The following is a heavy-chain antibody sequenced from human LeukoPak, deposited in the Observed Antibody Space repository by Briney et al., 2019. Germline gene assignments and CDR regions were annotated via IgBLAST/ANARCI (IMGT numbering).Heavy chain of an antibody. V-gene: IGHV3-23*01. Sequence: SGGSLRLSCAASGFTFSSYTMRWVRQAPGKGLEWVSSVSASGGSTYYADSVKGRFTISRDNSKNTVFLQMNSLRAEDTAVYYCAKSGGYSYSYSDFWGQGTLVTVSS. CDR3: AKSGGYSYSYSDF. CDR1: GFTFSSYT. D-gene: IGHD5-18*01. CDR2: VSASGGST. J-gene: IGHJ4*02.